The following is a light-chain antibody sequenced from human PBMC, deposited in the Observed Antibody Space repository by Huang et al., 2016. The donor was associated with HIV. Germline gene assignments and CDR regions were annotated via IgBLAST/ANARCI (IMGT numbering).Light chain of an antibody. Sequence: DVVLTQSPLSLPVTLGQPASISCKSSHSLLHSDGNTYLNWFLQRPGQSPRRLIYKVSSRDFGVPARFSGSGSGAEFTLTISRVEADDIGVYYCMQGTHWPQTLGQGTKVEVK. V-gene: IGKV2-30*02. CDR2: KVS. CDR3: MQGTHWPQT. J-gene: IGKJ1*01. CDR1: HSLLHSDGNTY.